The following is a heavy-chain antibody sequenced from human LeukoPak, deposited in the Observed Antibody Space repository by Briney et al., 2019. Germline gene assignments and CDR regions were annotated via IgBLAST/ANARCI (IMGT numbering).Heavy chain of an antibody. CDR2: MHHSGST. CDR3: ARDRSYYTFDY. V-gene: IGHV4-38-2*02. Sequence: SDTLSLTCAVSGYSISTDYHWGWIRQPPGKGLEWIGAMHHSGSTYYNPSLKSRVTISVDTSKNQVSLKLSSVTAADTAVYYCARDRSYYTFDYWGQGTLVIVSA. D-gene: IGHD3-10*01. J-gene: IGHJ4*02. CDR1: GYSISTDYH.